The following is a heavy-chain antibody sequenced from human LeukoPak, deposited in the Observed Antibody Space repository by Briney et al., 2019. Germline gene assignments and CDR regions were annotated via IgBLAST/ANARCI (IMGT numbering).Heavy chain of an antibody. CDR3: ARSLPYGTTWYGRSDF. CDR1: GFTFNSHW. D-gene: IGHD6-13*01. CDR2: IRQDGDTK. J-gene: IGHJ4*02. V-gene: IGHV3-7*03. Sequence: GGSLRLSCAASGFTFNSHWMSWVRQAPGKGLEWVANIRQDGDTKYYVDSVKGRFTISRDNAMNSLYLQMNSLRAEDTAIYYCARSLPYGTTWYGRSDFWGQGTLVTVSS.